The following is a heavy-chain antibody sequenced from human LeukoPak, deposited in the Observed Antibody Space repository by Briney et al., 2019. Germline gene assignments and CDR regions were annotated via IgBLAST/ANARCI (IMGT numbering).Heavy chain of an antibody. CDR3: AKHRTLYCGSTSCYLSWFDP. V-gene: IGHV3-23*01. CDR1: EFTFSNYA. D-gene: IGHD2-2*01. Sequence: GGSLRLSCAASEFTFSNYAMSWVRQAPGKGLEWVSAISGSGGSTYYADSVKGRFTISRDNSWNTLYLQMNSLRAEDTAVYYCAKHRTLYCGSTSCYLSWFDPWGQGTLVTVSS. J-gene: IGHJ5*02. CDR2: ISGSGGST.